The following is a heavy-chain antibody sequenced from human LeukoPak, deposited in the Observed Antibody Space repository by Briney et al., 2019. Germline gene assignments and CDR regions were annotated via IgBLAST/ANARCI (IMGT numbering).Heavy chain of an antibody. CDR2: INASGGGT. V-gene: IGHV1-46*01. J-gene: IGHJ4*02. Sequence: GASVKGSCKASGDRFTSYDMHWVRQAPGQGLEWMGIINASGGGTSYAQRFQGRVAMTRDTSTTPVYMEVNSLTSEDTAVYFCARDGPTAAPFDYWGQGTLVTVSS. D-gene: IGHD2-2*01. CDR3: ARDGPTAAPFDY. CDR1: GDRFTSYD.